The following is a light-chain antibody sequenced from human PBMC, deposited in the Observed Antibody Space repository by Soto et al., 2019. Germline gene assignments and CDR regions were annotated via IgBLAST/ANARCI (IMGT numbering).Light chain of an antibody. CDR2: GAS. Sequence: IVMTQSPATLSVSPGERATLSCRASQSVSSNLAWYQQKPGQAPRLLIFGASTRANGIPARFSGSGSGTEFTLTIRSLQSEDFAVYYCQQYDNSWPWTFGQGTTVETK. CDR1: QSVSSN. V-gene: IGKV3-15*01. J-gene: IGKJ1*01. CDR3: QQYDNSWPWT.